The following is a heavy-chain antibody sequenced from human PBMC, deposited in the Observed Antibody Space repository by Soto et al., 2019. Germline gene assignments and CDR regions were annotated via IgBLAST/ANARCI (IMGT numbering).Heavy chain of an antibody. Sequence: GVSLRLRYAASGVTFSSYAMSRVRQAPGQGLAWVSAISGSGGSTYYADSVKGRFTISRDNSKNTLYLQMNSLRAEDTAVYYCAKGKTYYYDSSGYFRHNPFDPWGQGTLVTVSS. D-gene: IGHD3-22*01. V-gene: IGHV3-23*01. J-gene: IGHJ5*02. CDR3: AKGKTYYYDSSGYFRHNPFDP. CDR2: ISGSGGST. CDR1: GVTFSSYA.